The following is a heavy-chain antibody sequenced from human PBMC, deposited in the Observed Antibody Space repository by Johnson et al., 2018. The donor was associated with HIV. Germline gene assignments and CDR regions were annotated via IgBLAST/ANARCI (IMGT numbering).Heavy chain of an antibody. J-gene: IGHJ3*02. CDR2: INSGGDT. CDR3: ARACRDGYTCDVYDI. V-gene: IGHV3-66*01. CDR1: GFTVSSNY. Sequence: VQLVESGGGLVQPGGSLRLSCAASGFTVSSNYMSWVRQGPGKGLEWVSVINSGGDTYYADSVKGRGTISRDNSKNTLDLQMNSLRAEDTAVYYCARACRDGYTCDVYDIWGQGTMVTVSS. D-gene: IGHD5-24*01.